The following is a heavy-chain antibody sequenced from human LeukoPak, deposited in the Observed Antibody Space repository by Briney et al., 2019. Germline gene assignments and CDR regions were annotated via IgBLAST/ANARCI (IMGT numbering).Heavy chain of an antibody. J-gene: IGHJ3*02. Sequence: GASVKVSCKASGYTFTSYGISWVRQAPGQGLEWMGWISAYNGNTNYAQKLQGRVTMTTDTSTSTAYMELRSLRSEDTAVYYCARDRVAAATTRAFDIWGQGTMVTVSS. CDR1: GYTFTSYG. CDR3: ARDRVAAATTRAFDI. V-gene: IGHV1-18*01. CDR2: ISAYNGNT. D-gene: IGHD6-13*01.